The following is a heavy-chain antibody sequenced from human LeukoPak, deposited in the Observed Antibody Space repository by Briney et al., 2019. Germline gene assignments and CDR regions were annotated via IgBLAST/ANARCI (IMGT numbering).Heavy chain of an antibody. J-gene: IGHJ6*03. V-gene: IGHV4-39*07. Sequence: SETLSLTCTVSGGSISSSGYYWGWIRQPPGKGLEWIGNIYYSGSTYYNPSLKSRVTISVDTSKKQFSLKLSSVTAADTAVYYCARAGYYYYYMDVWGKGTTVTVSS. CDR3: ARAGYYYYYMDV. CDR1: GGSISSSGYY. CDR2: IYYSGST.